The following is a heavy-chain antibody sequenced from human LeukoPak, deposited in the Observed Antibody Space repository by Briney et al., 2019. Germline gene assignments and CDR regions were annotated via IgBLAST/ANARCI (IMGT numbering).Heavy chain of an antibody. J-gene: IGHJ4*02. CDR3: ARVGREYSSSSPPDY. D-gene: IGHD6-6*01. V-gene: IGHV3-23*01. CDR2: ISGRGGRT. CDR1: GFTLSSYA. Sequence: PGGSLRLSCAASGFTLSSYAMSWVRQAPGKGLEWVSAISGRGGRTYYADSVKGRFTISRDNSKNTLYLQMNSLRVEDTAMYYCARVGREYSSSSPPDYWGQGTLVTVSS.